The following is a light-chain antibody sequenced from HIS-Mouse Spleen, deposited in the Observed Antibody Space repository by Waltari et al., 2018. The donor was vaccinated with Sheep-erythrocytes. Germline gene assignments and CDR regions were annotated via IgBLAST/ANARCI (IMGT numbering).Light chain of an antibody. V-gene: IGLV2-11*01. Sequence: QSALTQPRSVSGSPGQSVTISCTGTSSDVGGYNYVSWYQQHPGKAPKLMIYDVSKRTSGVPESFSGSKSGNTASLTISGLQAEDEADYYCCSYAGSSTPWVFGGGTKLTVL. J-gene: IGLJ3*02. CDR1: SSDVGGYNY. CDR3: CSYAGSSTPWV. CDR2: DVS.